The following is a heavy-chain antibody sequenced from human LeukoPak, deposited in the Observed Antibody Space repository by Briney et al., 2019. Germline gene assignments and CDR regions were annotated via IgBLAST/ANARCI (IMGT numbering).Heavy chain of an antibody. J-gene: IGHJ4*02. CDR3: ARVKGGYCSGGSCPLDY. CDR1: GGPFSGYY. CDR2: INHSGST. Sequence: KPSETLSLTCAVYGGPFSGYYWSWIRQPPGKGLEWIGEINHSGSTNYNPSLKSRVTISVDTSENQFSLKLSSVTAADTAVYYCARVKGGYCSGGSCPLDYWGQGTLVTVSS. V-gene: IGHV4-34*01. D-gene: IGHD2-15*01.